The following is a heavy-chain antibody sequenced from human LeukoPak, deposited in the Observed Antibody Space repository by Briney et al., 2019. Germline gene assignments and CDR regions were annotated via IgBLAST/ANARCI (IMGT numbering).Heavy chain of an antibody. CDR1: GGSISSYY. CDR3: ARGRRRRFGELSHEAFDI. J-gene: IGHJ3*02. CDR2: IYYSGST. Sequence: SETLSLTCTVSGGSISSYYWSWIRQPPGKGLEWIGYIYYSGSTNYNPSLKSRVTISVDTSKNQFSLKLSSVTAADTAVYYCARGRRRRFGELSHEAFDIWGQGTMVTVSS. V-gene: IGHV4-59*01. D-gene: IGHD3-10*01.